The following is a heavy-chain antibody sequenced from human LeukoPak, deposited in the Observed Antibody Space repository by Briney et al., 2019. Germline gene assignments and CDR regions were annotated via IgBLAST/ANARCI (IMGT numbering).Heavy chain of an antibody. Sequence: SSETLSLTCTVSGGSISSSSYYWGWIRQLPGKGLEWIESIYYSGSTYYNPSLKSRVTISVDTSKNQFSLKLSSVTAADTAVYYCARDRMIVVVPAVPMADYYYMDVWGKGTTVTVSS. CDR1: GGSISSSSYY. J-gene: IGHJ6*03. CDR2: IYYSGST. D-gene: IGHD2-2*01. V-gene: IGHV4-39*07. CDR3: ARDRMIVVVPAVPMADYYYMDV.